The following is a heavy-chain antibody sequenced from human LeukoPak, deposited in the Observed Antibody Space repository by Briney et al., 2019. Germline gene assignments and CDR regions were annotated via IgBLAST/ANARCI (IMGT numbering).Heavy chain of an antibody. Sequence: PGGSLRLSCAASGFTFSSYGMHWVRQAPGKGLEWVAFIRYDGSKKYYADSVKGRFTISRDNSKNTLYLQMNSLRAEDTAVYYCAKRGDDFWSGIDYWGQGTLVTVSS. D-gene: IGHD3-3*01. CDR3: AKRGDDFWSGIDY. CDR1: GFTFSSYG. V-gene: IGHV3-30*02. J-gene: IGHJ4*02. CDR2: IRYDGSKK.